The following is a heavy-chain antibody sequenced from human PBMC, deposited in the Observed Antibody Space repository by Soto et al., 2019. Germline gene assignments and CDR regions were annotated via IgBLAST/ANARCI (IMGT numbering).Heavy chain of an antibody. V-gene: IGHV3-30-3*01. CDR2: ISYDGSNK. J-gene: IGHJ3*02. CDR3: ARVWYCISTSCLGGGAFDI. Sequence: GGSLRVSCAASGCTFSSYARHWVRQAPGKGLEWVAVISYDGSNKYYADSVKGRFTISRDNSKNTLYLQMNSLRAEDTAVYYCARVWYCISTSCLGGGAFDIWGQGTMVTVSS. D-gene: IGHD2-2*01. CDR1: GCTFSSYA.